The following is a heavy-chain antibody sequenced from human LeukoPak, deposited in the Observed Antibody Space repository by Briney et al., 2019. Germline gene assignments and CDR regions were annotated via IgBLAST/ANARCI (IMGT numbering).Heavy chain of an antibody. CDR1: GGSISTFY. CDR3: ARDSFRTGYFDY. D-gene: IGHD1/OR15-1a*01. J-gene: IGHJ4*02. V-gene: IGHV4-4*07. Sequence: PSETLSLTCTVSGGSISTFYWNWLRQPAGKGLEWIGRIYADGSANYNSSLKSRVTMSVDTSKNHFSLNLSSVTAADSAVYYCARDSFRTGYFDYWGQGTLVTVSS. CDR2: IYADGSA.